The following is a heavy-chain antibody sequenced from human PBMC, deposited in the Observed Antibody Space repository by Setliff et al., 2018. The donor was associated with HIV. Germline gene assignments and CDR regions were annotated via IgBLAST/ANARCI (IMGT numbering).Heavy chain of an antibody. V-gene: IGHV4-39*02. CDR1: GGSITGSPYF. CDR3: ATLKMATIYRDFDY. J-gene: IGHJ4*02. CDR2: IHYTGRT. D-gene: IGHD5-12*01. Sequence: SETLSLTCTVSGGSITGSPYFWGWIRRPPLKGLEWIASIHYTGRTYYNPSLKSRVSTSVDPSKNHLSLKLSSVTAADTAVYYCATLKMATIYRDFDYWGQGTLVTVSS.